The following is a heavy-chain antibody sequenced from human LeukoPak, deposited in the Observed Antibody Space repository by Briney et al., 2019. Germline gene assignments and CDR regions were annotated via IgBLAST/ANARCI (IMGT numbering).Heavy chain of an antibody. V-gene: IGHV4-34*01. CDR3: ARHWRVSRYFDWFSDYYFDY. CDR1: GGSFSGYY. J-gene: IGHJ4*02. Sequence: SETLSLTCAVYGGSFSGYYWSWIRQPPGKGLEWIGEINHSGSTNYNPSLKSRVTISVDTSKNQFSLKLSSVTAADTAVYYCARHWRVSRYFDWFSDYYFDYWGQGTLVTVSS. CDR2: INHSGST. D-gene: IGHD3-9*01.